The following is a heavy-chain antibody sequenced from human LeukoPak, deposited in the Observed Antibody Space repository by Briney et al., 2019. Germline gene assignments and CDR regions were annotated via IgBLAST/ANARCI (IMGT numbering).Heavy chain of an antibody. CDR3: ARGGKYQLLKTRRRNWFDP. CDR1: GGSISSSSYY. Sequence: SETLSLTCTVSGGSISSSSYYWGWIRQPPGKGLEWIGSIYYSGSTYYNPSLKSRVTISVDTSKNQFSLKLSSVTAADTAVYHCARGGKYQLLKTRRRNWFDPWGQGTLVTVSS. CDR2: IYYSGST. D-gene: IGHD2-2*01. V-gene: IGHV4-39*07. J-gene: IGHJ5*02.